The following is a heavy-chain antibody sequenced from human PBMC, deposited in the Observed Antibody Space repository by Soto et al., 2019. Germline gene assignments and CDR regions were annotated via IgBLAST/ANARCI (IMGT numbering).Heavy chain of an antibody. CDR1: GFTFSSYW. D-gene: IGHD1-7*01. J-gene: IGHJ6*03. V-gene: IGHV3-74*01. CDR3: ARGTALPSNMELRIYYYYYMDV. CDR2: INSDGSST. Sequence: GGSLRLSCAASGFTFSSYWMHWVRQAPGKGLVWVSRINSDGSSTSYADSVKGRFTISRDNAKNTLYLQMNSLRAEDTAVYYCARGTALPSNMELRIYYYYYMDVWGKGTTVTVSS.